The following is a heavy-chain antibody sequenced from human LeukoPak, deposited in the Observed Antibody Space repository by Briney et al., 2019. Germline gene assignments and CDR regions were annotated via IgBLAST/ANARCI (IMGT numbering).Heavy chain of an antibody. CDR3: ARDRYYYDSSGYHRFYY. CDR1: GGSISSYY. V-gene: IGHV4-4*07. Sequence: SETLSLTRTVSGGSISSYYWSYMPQPAGKGLEWRGRLHTSGTTNYNPPLKSRVTMSVDTAKNNLSLNLSSEAPAPAAGEFCARDRYYYDSSGYHRFYYWGQGTLVTVSS. D-gene: IGHD3-22*01. J-gene: IGHJ4*02. CDR2: LHTSGTT.